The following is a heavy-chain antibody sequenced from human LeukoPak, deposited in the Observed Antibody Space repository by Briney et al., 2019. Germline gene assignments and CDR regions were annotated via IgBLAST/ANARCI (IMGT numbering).Heavy chain of an antibody. Sequence: GGSLRLSCAGSGFTFSNYWMTWVRQAPGKGLEWVANIKQDGSEKYYVDSVKGRFTISRDNARNSLYLQMNSLRAEDTAVYYCASPEWLPDSIDIWGQGTMVTVSS. CDR3: ASPEWLPDSIDI. CDR1: GFTFSNYW. J-gene: IGHJ3*02. CDR2: IKQDGSEK. D-gene: IGHD3-3*01. V-gene: IGHV3-7*01.